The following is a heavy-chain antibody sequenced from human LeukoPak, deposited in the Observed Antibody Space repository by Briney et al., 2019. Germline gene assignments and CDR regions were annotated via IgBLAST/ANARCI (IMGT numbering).Heavy chain of an antibody. Sequence: GGSLRLSCAASGFTFSIYAMSWVRQDPGKGLEWVSTISGSGDSTHYADSVKGRFTISRDNSKNTLYLQMNILRAEDTAVYYCAKDLNGSFDYWGQGTLVTVSS. CDR2: ISGSGDST. V-gene: IGHV3-23*01. J-gene: IGHJ4*02. CDR3: AKDLNGSFDY. CDR1: GFTFSIYA. D-gene: IGHD2-8*01.